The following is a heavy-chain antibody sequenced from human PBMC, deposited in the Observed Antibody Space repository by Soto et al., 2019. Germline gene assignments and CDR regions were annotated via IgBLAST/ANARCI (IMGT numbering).Heavy chain of an antibody. J-gene: IGHJ4*02. Sequence: GGSLRLSCAASGFTFSSYSMNWVRQAPGKGLEWVSYISSSSSTIYYADSVKGRFTISRDNSKNTLYLQMNSLRAEDTAVYYCARDAPHDVDWGQGTLGT. V-gene: IGHV3-48*01. CDR1: GFTFSSYS. CDR2: ISSSSSTI. CDR3: ARDAPHDVD. D-gene: IGHD3-3*01.